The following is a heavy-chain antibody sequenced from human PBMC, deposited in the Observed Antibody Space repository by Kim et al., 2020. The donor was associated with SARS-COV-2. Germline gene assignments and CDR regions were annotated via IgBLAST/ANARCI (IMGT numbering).Heavy chain of an antibody. Sequence: SETLSLTCTVSGGSISSSSYYWGWIRQPPGKGLEWIGSIYYSGSTYYNPSLKSRVTISVDTSKNQFSLKLSSVTAADTAVYYCARQLSGLAAAGRDLDYWGQGTLVTVSS. CDR2: IYYSGST. D-gene: IGHD6-13*01. CDR3: ARQLSGLAAAGRDLDY. J-gene: IGHJ4*02. V-gene: IGHV4-39*01. CDR1: GGSISSSSYY.